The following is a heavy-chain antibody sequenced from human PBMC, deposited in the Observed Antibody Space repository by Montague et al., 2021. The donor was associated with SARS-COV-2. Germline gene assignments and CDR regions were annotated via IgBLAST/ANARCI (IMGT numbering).Heavy chain of an antibody. V-gene: IGHV4-59*01. CDR2: ISEIGST. D-gene: IGHD5-12*01. CDR1: GGSINNYY. J-gene: IGHJ4*02. CDR3: ARLQGGRRLMDY. Sequence: SETLSLTCTVSGGSINNYYWGWIRQPPGKALEYIAHISEIGSTHPNPPLKSRVTISVDPSRNQFYLDVNSVTAADTAVYYCARLQGGRRLMDYWGQGTLVTVPS.